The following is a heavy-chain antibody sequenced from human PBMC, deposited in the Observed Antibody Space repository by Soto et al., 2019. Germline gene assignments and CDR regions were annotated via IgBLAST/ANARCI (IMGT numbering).Heavy chain of an antibody. CDR1: GGSISSSSYY. J-gene: IGHJ4*02. D-gene: IGHD6-13*01. Sequence: SETLSLTCTVSGGSISSSSYYWGWIRQPPGKGLEWIGSIYYSGSTYYNPSLKSRVTISVDTSKNQFSLKLSSVTAADTAVYYCAGRTSIAAAGNYWGQGTLVTVSS. CDR2: IYYSGST. V-gene: IGHV4-39*01. CDR3: AGRTSIAAAGNY.